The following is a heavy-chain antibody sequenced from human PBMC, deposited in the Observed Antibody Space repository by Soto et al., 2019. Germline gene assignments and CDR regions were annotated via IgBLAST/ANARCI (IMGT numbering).Heavy chain of an antibody. D-gene: IGHD1-26*01. CDR3: SRSPYSVGYLAYFDY. Sequence: QVQLVESGGGVVQPGRSLRLSCAASGFTFSSYGMHWVRQAPGKGLEWVAVISYDGSNKYYADSVKGRFTISRDNSKNTLDLQLNGLRDEDRAVCYCSRSPYSVGYLAYFDYWGQGTLVTVAS. V-gene: IGHV3-30*03. J-gene: IGHJ4*02. CDR2: ISYDGSNK. CDR1: GFTFSSYG.